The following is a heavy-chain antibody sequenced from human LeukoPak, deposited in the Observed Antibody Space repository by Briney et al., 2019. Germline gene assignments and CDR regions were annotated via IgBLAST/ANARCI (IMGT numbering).Heavy chain of an antibody. CDR2: IYYSGST. CDR1: GGSISSGGYY. J-gene: IGHJ4*02. D-gene: IGHD3-10*01. Sequence: SQTLSLTCTVSGGSISSGGYYWSWIRQHPGKGLEWIGYIYYSGSTYYNPSLKSRVTISVDTSKNQFSLKLSSVTAADTAVYCCAREGLWFGGNLDYWGQGTLVTVSS. CDR3: AREGLWFGGNLDY. V-gene: IGHV4-31*03.